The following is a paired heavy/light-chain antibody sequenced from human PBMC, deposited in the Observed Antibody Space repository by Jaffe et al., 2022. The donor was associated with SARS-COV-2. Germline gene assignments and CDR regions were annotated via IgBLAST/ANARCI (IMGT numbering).Light chain of an antibody. V-gene: IGKV6-21*01. J-gene: IGKJ2*01. CDR2: YAS. Sequence: EIVLTQSPDFQSVTPKEKVTITCRASQSIGSSLHWYQQKPDQSPKLLIKYASQSFSGVPSRFSGSGSGTDFTLTINSLEAEDAATYYCHQSSSLPYTFGQGTKLEIK. CDR3: HQSSSLPYT. CDR1: QSIGSS.
Heavy chain of an antibody. D-gene: IGHD6-19*01. V-gene: IGHV4-59*08. CDR1: GGSISSYY. CDR3: ARHTVARQWLGERSGGWFDP. CDR2: IYYSGST. Sequence: QVQLQESGPGLVKPSETLSLTCTVSGGSISSYYWSWIRQPPGKGLEWIGYIYYSGSTNYNPSLKSRVTISVDTSKNQFSLKLSSVTAADTAVYYCARHTVARQWLGERSGGWFDPWGQGTLVTDSS. J-gene: IGHJ5*02.